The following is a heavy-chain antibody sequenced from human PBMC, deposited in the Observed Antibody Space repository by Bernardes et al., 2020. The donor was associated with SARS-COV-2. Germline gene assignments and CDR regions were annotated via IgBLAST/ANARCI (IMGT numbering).Heavy chain of an antibody. J-gene: IGHJ5*02. CDR3: ARDSAIYDFWGGKGFDP. CDR2: INPEGSEK. Sequence: GGSLRLSSAASGFTFRKSWMTWGRQAPGKGLEWVANINPEGSEKYYVDSVKGRFTISRDNAKNSVFLQMNSLRAEDTAVYYCARDSAIYDFWGGKGFDPWGQGILVTVSS. D-gene: IGHD3-3*01. CDR1: GFTFRKSW. V-gene: IGHV3-7*01.